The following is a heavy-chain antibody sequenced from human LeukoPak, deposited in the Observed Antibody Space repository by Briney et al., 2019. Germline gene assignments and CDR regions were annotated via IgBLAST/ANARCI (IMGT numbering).Heavy chain of an antibody. V-gene: IGHV3-30*18. J-gene: IGHJ4*02. CDR2: ISYDGSNK. Sequence: PGRSLRLSCAASGFTFSSYGMHWVRQAPGKGLEWVAVISYDGSNKYYADSVKGRFTISRDNSKNTLYLQMNSLRAEDTAVYYCAKDGRPMIVVVKGVWDYWGQGTLVTVSS. D-gene: IGHD3-22*01. CDR3: AKDGRPMIVVVKGVWDY. CDR1: GFTFSSYG.